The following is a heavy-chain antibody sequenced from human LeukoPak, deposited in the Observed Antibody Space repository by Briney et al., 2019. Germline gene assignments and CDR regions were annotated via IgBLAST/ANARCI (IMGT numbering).Heavy chain of an antibody. CDR2: ISGSGGST. V-gene: IGHV3-23*01. J-gene: IGHJ4*02. D-gene: IGHD3-22*01. Sequence: GGSLRLSCAASGFTFSSYAMSWVRQAPGKGLEWVSAISGSGGSTYYADSVRGRFTISRDNSKNTLYPQMNSLRAEDTAVYYCATLVVITTLDYWGQGTLVTVSS. CDR1: GFTFSSYA. CDR3: ATLVVITTLDY.